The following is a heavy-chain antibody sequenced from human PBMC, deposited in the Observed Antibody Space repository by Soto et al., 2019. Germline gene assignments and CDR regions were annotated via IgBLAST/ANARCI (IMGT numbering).Heavy chain of an antibody. D-gene: IGHD3-3*01. Sequence: QVQLVESGGGVVQPGRSLRLSCAASGFTFSSYGMHWVRQAPGKGLEWVAVISYDGSNKYYADSVMGRFTISRDNSKNTLYLQMNSMRAEDTAVYYCAEEGGLLCDFWRGYLDYWGRGTLVTVCS. CDR1: GFTFSSYG. J-gene: IGHJ4*02. V-gene: IGHV3-30*18. CDR3: AEEGGLLCDFWRGYLDY. CDR2: ISYDGSNK.